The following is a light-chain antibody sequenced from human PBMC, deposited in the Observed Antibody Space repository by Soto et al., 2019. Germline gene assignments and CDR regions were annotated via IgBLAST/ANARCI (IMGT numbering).Light chain of an antibody. CDR2: DVS. V-gene: IGLV2-14*01. J-gene: IGLJ3*02. CDR3: SSYSDSSTL. Sequence: QSVLTLPASVSGSPGQSITISCTGSSSDVGYYNYVSWYQQHPGKAPKLIIYDVSDRPSGVSNRFSGSKSANTASLTISGLQAEDEADYYCSSYSDSSTLFGGGTKVTVL. CDR1: SSDVGYYNY.